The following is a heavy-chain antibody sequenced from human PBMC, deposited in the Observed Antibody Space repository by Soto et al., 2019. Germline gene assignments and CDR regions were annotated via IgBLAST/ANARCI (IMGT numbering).Heavy chain of an antibody. CDR1: GGTFSSYA. Sequence: SVKVSCKASGGTFSSYAISWVRQAPGQGLEWMGGIIPIFGTANYAQKFQGRVTITADESTSTAYMELSSLRSEDTAVYYCASTYYSDSSVYYFKSRWYRLDWFDPWGQGTLVTVSS. CDR2: IIPIFGTA. V-gene: IGHV1-69*13. D-gene: IGHD3-22*01. J-gene: IGHJ5*02. CDR3: ASTYYSDSSVYYFKSRWYRLDWFDP.